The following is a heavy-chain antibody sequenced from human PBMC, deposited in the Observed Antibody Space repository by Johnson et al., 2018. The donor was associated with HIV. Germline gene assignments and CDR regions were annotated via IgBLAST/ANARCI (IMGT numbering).Heavy chain of an antibody. D-gene: IGHD1-26*01. J-gene: IGHJ3*02. CDR2: LKQAGSEK. Sequence: VQLVESGGGLVQPGGSLRLSCAASGFTFSSYWMSWVRQAPWKGLEWVAKLKQAGSEKYYVDSVKGRFTISSNTTKNTLFLQMNRLRPEDTALYSCAKPPREVKVVDAFDMCGQGTMVTVSS. CDR3: AKPPREVKVVDAFDM. V-gene: IGHV3-7*01. CDR1: GFTFSSYW.